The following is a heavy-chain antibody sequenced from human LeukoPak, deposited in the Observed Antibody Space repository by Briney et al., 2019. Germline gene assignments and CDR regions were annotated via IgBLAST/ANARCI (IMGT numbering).Heavy chain of an antibody. D-gene: IGHD3-10*01. CDR2: IYYSGST. Sequence: SETLSLTCTVSGGSISSGGYYWSWIRQPPGKGLEWIGYIYYSGSTYYNPSLKSRVTISVDTSKNQFSLKLSSVTAAGTAVYYCAREKGADYYGSGSYSNRFDPWGQGTLVTVSS. CDR3: AREKGADYYGSGSYSNRFDP. V-gene: IGHV4-30-4*01. CDR1: GGSISSGGYY. J-gene: IGHJ5*02.